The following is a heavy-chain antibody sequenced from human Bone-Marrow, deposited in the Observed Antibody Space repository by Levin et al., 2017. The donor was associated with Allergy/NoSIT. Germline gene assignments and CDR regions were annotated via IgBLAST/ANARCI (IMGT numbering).Heavy chain of an antibody. CDR2: MSGDDGST. J-gene: IGHJ5*02. CDR3: AKGGSGNIYKWFDP. Sequence: GESLKISCAASGFTFSSHAMSWVRQAPGRRLEWVSGMSGDDGSTYYADSAKGRFTISRDTAKNTLYLQMNSLRVEDTAVYYCAKGGSGNIYKWFDPWGQGTRVTVSS. CDR1: GFTFSSHA. V-gene: IGHV3-23*01. D-gene: IGHD3-10*01.